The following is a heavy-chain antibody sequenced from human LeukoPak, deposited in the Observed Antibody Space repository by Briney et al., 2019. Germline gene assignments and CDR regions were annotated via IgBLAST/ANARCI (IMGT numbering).Heavy chain of an antibody. V-gene: IGHV3-23*01. CDR3: GRWELPYYYFDY. Sequence: GGSLRLSCAASGFTFRSYAMTWVRQAPGKGLEWVPAISGSGGSTYYADSVKGRFTISRDNSKNTLYLQMNSLRAEDTAVYYCGRWELPYYYFDYWGQGTLVTVSS. D-gene: IGHD1-26*01. CDR1: GFTFRSYA. J-gene: IGHJ4*02. CDR2: ISGSGGST.